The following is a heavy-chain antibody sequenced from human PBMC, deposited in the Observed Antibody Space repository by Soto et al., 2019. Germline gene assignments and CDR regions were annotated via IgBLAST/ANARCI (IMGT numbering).Heavy chain of an antibody. Sequence: SXKVSFKASGGTXSSYAIRLVRQAPGQGLEWMGGIIPIFGTANYAQKFQGRVTITADKSTSTAYIELSSLIAEDTAVYYCARDHVTIFGVVIIFGYWGQGTLVTVSS. CDR3: ARDHVTIFGVVIIFGY. D-gene: IGHD3-3*01. V-gene: IGHV1-69*06. CDR2: IIPIFGTA. CDR1: GGTXSSYA. J-gene: IGHJ4*02.